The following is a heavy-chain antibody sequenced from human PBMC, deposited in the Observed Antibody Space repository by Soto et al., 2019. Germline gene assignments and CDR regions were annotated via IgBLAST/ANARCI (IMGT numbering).Heavy chain of an antibody. CDR2: FNPTGDTA. V-gene: IGHV1-46*01. CDR3: ARGGRIVDTGIGYYYYHAMDV. D-gene: IGHD5-18*01. J-gene: IGHJ6*02. Sequence: ASVKVSCKASGYTFPSYYIHGVRQAPGQGLEWMGIFNPTGDTASYAQKLQGRVTMTRDTSTGTAYMQLGSLRSEDTAVYYCARGGRIVDTGIGYYYYHAMDVWGQGTTVTVSS. CDR1: GYTFPSYY.